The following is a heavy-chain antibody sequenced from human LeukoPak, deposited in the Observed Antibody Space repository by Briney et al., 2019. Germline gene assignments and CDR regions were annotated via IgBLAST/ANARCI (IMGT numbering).Heavy chain of an antibody. CDR2: ISSSSSYI. V-gene: IGHV3-21*01. CDR1: GFTFSSYS. CDR3: ARDGVRFLEWYLDY. D-gene: IGHD3-3*01. J-gene: IGHJ4*02. Sequence: GGSLRLSCAASGFTFSSYSMNWVRQAPGKGLEWVSSISSSSSYIYYADSVKGRFTISRDNAKNSLYLQMNSLRAEDTAVYYCARDGVRFLEWYLDYWGQGTLVTVSS.